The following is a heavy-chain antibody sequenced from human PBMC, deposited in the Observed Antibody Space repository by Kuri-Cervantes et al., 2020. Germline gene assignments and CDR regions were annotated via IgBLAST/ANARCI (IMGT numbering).Heavy chain of an antibody. D-gene: IGHD2-2*01. J-gene: IGHJ6*02. CDR3: ARDPTTVGVSAVMRAGGGMDV. CDR1: GFTFSTYG. V-gene: IGHV3-23*01. CDR2: ISGSGGS. Sequence: GESLKISCAASGFTFSTYGMSWVRQAPGKGLEWVSGISGSGGSYYADSVKGRFAISRDNSKNTLYLQMNSLRAEDTAVYYCARDPTTVGVSAVMRAGGGMDVWGQGITVTVSS.